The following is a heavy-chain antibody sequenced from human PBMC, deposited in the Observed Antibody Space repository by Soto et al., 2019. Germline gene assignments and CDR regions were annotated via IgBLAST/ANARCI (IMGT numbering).Heavy chain of an antibody. D-gene: IGHD3-3*01. CDR1: GGSIPSSS. CDR2: IDDTGISSYTPST. V-gene: IGHV4-59*01. J-gene: IGHJ6*02. Sequence: SLTCTVSGGSIPSSSWSWIRRPPGKGLEWIAYIDDTGISSYTPSTNYNPSLKARVTMSVDTSKSQFSPKLNSVTAADTAVYYCARGADPRRDDDLDVWGQGIPVTVSS. CDR3: ARGADPRRDDDLDV.